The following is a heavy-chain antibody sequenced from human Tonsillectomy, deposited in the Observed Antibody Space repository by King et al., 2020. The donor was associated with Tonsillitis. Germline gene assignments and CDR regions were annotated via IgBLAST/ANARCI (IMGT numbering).Heavy chain of an antibody. J-gene: IGHJ4*02. Sequence: VQLQESGPGLVKPSETLSLTCTVSGGSISSNYWSWIRQPPGKGLEWIGYMHDSGSTNYNPSLKSRVTISVDTSKNQFSLKLSSVTAADTAVYYCARWQHQAYLDYWGQGTLVTVSS. CDR3: ARWQHQAYLDY. CDR2: MHDSGST. CDR1: GGSISSNY. V-gene: IGHV4-59*08. D-gene: IGHD6-13*01.